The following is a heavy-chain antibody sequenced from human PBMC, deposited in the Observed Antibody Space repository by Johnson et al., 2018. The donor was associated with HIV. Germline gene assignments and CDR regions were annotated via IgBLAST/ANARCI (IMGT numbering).Heavy chain of an antibody. J-gene: IGHJ3*02. Sequence: QVQLVESGGGLVKPGGSLRLFCAASGFTFSDYYMNWIRQTPGKGLEWVSYISSGGNTIYYADSVKGRFTISRDNAKNSLYLQMNSLTAEETALYYCANGPIKYSRSSRGGAFEIWGQGTTVIVSS. V-gene: IGHV3-11*04. CDR2: ISSGGNTI. D-gene: IGHD6-6*01. CDR1: GFTFSDYY. CDR3: ANGPIKYSRSSRGGAFEI.